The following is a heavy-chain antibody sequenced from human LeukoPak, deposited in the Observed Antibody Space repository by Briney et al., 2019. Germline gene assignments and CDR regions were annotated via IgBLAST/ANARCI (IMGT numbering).Heavy chain of an antibody. J-gene: IGHJ4*02. CDR3: ARDGIFDY. CDR1: GFTFSTYS. CDR2: IRSGSTYI. Sequence: GSLRLSCAASGFTFSTYSMHWVRQAPGKGLEWVSSIRSGSTYINYADSVKGRFTISRDDAKNSLYLQMNSLRAEDTAVYYCARDGIFDYWGQGTLVTVSS. V-gene: IGHV3-21*01.